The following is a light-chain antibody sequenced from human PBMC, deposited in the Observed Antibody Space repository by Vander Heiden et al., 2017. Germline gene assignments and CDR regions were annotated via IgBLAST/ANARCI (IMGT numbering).Light chain of an antibody. J-gene: IGLJ2*01. CDR1: SEHSDYS. CDR2: IYSNGED. V-gene: IGLV4-69*01. CDR3: QTWGTGIQV. Sequence: VVTQSPSASASLRPSVKLTCTLSSEHSDYSVAWHQQRPDKGPRLLMRIYSNGEDYKGDGIPDRFSGSSSGSERYLTIASLQSEDEDDYYCQTWGTGIQVFGGGTKMTVL.